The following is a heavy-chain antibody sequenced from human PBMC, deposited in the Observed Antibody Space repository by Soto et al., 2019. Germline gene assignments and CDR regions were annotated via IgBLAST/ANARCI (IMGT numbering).Heavy chain of an antibody. CDR2: IKQDGSDK. J-gene: IGHJ4*02. CDR1: GFTFTNYW. CDR3: ITTTRDPPFDY. D-gene: IGHD1-1*01. Sequence: EVQLVESGGDLVQPGGSLRLSCVASGFTFTNYWMTWVRQVPGKGLEWVANIKQDGSDKQYVDSVKGRFSISRDNAKNSAYLQMNSLRVEDTAVYYCITTTRDPPFDYWGQGTLVPVSS. V-gene: IGHV3-7*03.